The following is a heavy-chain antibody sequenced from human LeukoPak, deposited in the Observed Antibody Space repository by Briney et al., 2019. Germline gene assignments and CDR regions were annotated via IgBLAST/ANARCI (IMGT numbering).Heavy chain of an antibody. CDR1: GFTLSSYS. J-gene: IGHJ4*02. CDR2: IYIDGSTT. D-gene: IGHD3-10*01. CDR3: ARGEYAFDY. V-gene: IGHV3-74*01. Sequence: GGSLRLSCAASGFTLSSYSMNWVRQAPGKGLVWVSRIYIDGSTTSYADSVKGRFTISRDNAKNTLYLQMNSLRVEDTAVYYCARGEYAFDYWGQGTLVTVSS.